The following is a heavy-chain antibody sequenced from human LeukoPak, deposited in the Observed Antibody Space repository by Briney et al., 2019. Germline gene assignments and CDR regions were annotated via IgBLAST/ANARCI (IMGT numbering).Heavy chain of an antibody. J-gene: IGHJ1*01. D-gene: IGHD3-22*01. CDR1: GFTFSNYW. CDR3: ATYSSLNRREFQY. Sequence: GGSLRLSCEGSGFTFSNYWMGWVRQAPGEGLQWMAKIKRDGSEKYYVDSMKRRFTISRDNAKNSLYLQINSLRAEDTAVYYCATYSSLNRREFQYWGQGTLLTVSS. V-gene: IGHV3-7*01. CDR2: IKRDGSEK.